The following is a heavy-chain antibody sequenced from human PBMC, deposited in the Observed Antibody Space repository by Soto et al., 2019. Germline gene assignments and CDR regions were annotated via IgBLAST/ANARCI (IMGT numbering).Heavy chain of an antibody. D-gene: IGHD1-26*01. V-gene: IGHV3-30-3*01. CDR1: RFSFSTYS. CDR3: ARERSGSHEIGDSLDI. CDR2: LSYDGGNE. Sequence: QVQLVESGGGVVQPGRSLRLSCAASRFSFSTYSIHWVRQAPGKGLEWVAGLSYDGGNEYYADSLTGRFTTSRDNSKSPLYLKMNSLGPDDTAVYYCARERSGSHEIGDSLDIWGRGTMVTVSS. J-gene: IGHJ3*02.